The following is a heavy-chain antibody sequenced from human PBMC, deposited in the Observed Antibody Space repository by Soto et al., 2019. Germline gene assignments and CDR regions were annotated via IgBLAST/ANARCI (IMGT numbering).Heavy chain of an antibody. Sequence: ASVKVSCKASGYTFTSYAMHWVRQAPGQRLERMGWINAGNGNTQYSQKFQGRVTITSDTTASTAYMELSSLTCEDTAVYYCTKDTGISARTNWFDSPGQETRGTVSA. D-gene: IGHD6-6*01. V-gene: IGHV1-3*01. CDR1: GYTFTSYA. CDR3: TKDTGISARTNWFDS. J-gene: IGHJ5*01. CDR2: INAGNGNT.